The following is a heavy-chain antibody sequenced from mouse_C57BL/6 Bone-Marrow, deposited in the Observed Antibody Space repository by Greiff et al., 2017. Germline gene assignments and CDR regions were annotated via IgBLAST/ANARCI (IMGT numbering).Heavy chain of an antibody. J-gene: IGHJ1*03. CDR1: GYTFTSYW. Sequence: QVQLQQPGAELVKPGASVKVSCKASGYTFTSYWMHWVKQRPGQGLEWIGRIHPSDSDTNYNQKFKGKATLTVDKSSSTAYMQLSSLTSEDSAVYYCAIYPPYYYGSSYWYFDVWGTGTTVTVSS. CDR2: IHPSDSDT. V-gene: IGHV1-74*01. D-gene: IGHD1-1*01. CDR3: AIYPPYYYGSSYWYFDV.